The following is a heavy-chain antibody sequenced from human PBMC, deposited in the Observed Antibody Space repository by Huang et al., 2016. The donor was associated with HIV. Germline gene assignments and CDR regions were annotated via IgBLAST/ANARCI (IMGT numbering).Heavy chain of an antibody. D-gene: IGHD3-10*01. V-gene: IGHV5-51*01. Sequence: EVHLVQSGAEVKEPGESLKISCQASGYNFDSYWIGWVRQMPGKGLEWMGVMYPGDADTRYDPSFQGKVTISADQSINTAYLQWSSLKAADTAIYFCARQGLWLPPTDPFDYWGQGTPVTVSA. CDR3: ARQGLWLPPTDPFDY. J-gene: IGHJ4*02. CDR2: MYPGDADT. CDR1: GYNFDSYW.